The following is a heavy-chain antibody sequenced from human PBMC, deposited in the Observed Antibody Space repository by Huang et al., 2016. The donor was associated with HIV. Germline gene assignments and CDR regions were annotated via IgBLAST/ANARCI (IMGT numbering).Heavy chain of an antibody. V-gene: IGHV5-51*01. J-gene: IGHJ4*02. CDR3: ARQVDGFRSHFDF. Sequence: EVLLVQSGAELKEPGESLKISCKASGYGFRSYWMGWVLPKPGKGLEWMGIIYPRDSENKYSPSFDGQVTISADKSTRTAYLQWESLKAPDTAIYFCARQVDGFRSHFDFWGQGTLVSVSS. CDR1: GYGFRSYW. D-gene: IGHD5-18*01. CDR2: IYPRDSEN.